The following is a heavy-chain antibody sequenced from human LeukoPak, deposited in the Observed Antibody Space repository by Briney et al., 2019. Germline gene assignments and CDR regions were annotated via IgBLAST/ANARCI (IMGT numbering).Heavy chain of an antibody. CDR2: ISSSSSYI. V-gene: IGHV3-21*04. J-gene: IGHJ4*02. D-gene: IGHD6-13*01. Sequence: GGSLRLSCAASGFTFSSYSMNWVRQAPGKGLEWVSSISSSSSYIYYADSVKGRFTISRDNAKNSLYLQMNSLRAEDTAVYYCAKGSSNSRPYYFDFWGQGTLVSVST. CDR1: GFTFSSYS. CDR3: AKGSSNSRPYYFDF.